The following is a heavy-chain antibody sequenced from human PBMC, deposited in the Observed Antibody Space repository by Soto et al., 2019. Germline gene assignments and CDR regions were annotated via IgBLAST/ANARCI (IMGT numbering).Heavy chain of an antibody. V-gene: IGHV1-69*13. D-gene: IGHD3-10*01. Sequence: GASVKVSCKASGGTFSSYAISWVRQAPGQGLEWMGGIIPIFGTANYAQKFQGRVTITADESTSTAYMELSSLRSEDTAVYYCARSNGSGPPYYFDYWGQGTLVTVSS. CDR3: ARSNGSGPPYYFDY. CDR1: GGTFSSYA. J-gene: IGHJ4*02. CDR2: IIPIFGTA.